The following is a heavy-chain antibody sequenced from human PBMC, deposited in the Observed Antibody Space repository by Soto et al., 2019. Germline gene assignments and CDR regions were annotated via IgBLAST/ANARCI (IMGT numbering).Heavy chain of an antibody. V-gene: IGHV1-2*04. CDR2: INPNSGGT. J-gene: IGHJ5*02. Sequence: ASVKVSCKASGYTFTGYYMHWVRQAPGQGLEWKGWINPNSGGTNYAQKFQGWVTMTRDTSISTAYMELSRLRSDDTAVYYCARASVPAATWFDPWGQGTLVTVSS. CDR1: GYTFTGYY. CDR3: ARASVPAATWFDP. D-gene: IGHD2-2*01.